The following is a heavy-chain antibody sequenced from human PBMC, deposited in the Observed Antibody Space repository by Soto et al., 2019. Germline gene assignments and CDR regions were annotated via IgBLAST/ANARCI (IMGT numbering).Heavy chain of an antibody. V-gene: IGHV3-23*01. J-gene: IGHJ3*01. Sequence: EVQLLEPGGGLVQPGGSVRLSCTASGFTFSRFFMSWVRQTPGKGLEWVSGIGANGGDTHYPDSVEGRFIISRDNSKNTLYLQMNSLRVEDTAVYFCARDPNGDFLGAFDFWGQKTVVTVSS. CDR3: ARDPNGDFLGAFDF. CDR2: IGANGGDT. CDR1: GFTFSRFF. D-gene: IGHD3-10*01.